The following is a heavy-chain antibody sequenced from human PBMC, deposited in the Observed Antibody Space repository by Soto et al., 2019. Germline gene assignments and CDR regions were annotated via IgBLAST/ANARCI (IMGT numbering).Heavy chain of an antibody. V-gene: IGHV4-34*01. CDR3: ARVESPWGMDV. J-gene: IGHJ6*02. CDR2: INHSGST. Sequence: SETLSLTCAVYGGSFSGYYWSWIRQPPGKGLEWIGEINHSGSTNYNPSLKSRVTISVDTSKNQFSLKLSSVTAADTAVYYCARVESPWGMDVWGQGTTVTVSS. CDR1: GGSFSGYY.